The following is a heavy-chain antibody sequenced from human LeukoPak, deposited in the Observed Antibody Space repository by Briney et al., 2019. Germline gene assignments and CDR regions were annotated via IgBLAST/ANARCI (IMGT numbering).Heavy chain of an antibody. J-gene: IGHJ4*02. V-gene: IGHV4-34*01. CDR3: ARGRQLRFLEWHPPPGPRYYFDY. CDR2: INHSGST. Sequence: SETLSLTCAVYGGSFSGYYWSWIRQPPGKGLEWIGEINHSGSTNYNPSLKSRVTISVDTSKNQFSLKLSSVTAADTAVYYCARGRQLRFLEWHPPPGPRYYFDYWGQGTLVTVSS. D-gene: IGHD3-3*01. CDR1: GGSFSGYY.